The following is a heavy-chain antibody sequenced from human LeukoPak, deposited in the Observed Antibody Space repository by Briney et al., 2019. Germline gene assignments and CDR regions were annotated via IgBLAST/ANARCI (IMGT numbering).Heavy chain of an antibody. V-gene: IGHV4-31*03. CDR2: IYYSGST. CDR3: ARRYSSSASSDY. CDR1: GGSISSGGYY. Sequence: PSQTLSLTCTVSGGSISSGGYYWSWIRQHPGKGLEWIGYIYYSGSTYYNPSLKSRVTISVDTSKNQFSLKLSSVTAADTAVYYCARRYSSSASSDYWGQGTLVTVSS. D-gene: IGHD6-6*01. J-gene: IGHJ4*02.